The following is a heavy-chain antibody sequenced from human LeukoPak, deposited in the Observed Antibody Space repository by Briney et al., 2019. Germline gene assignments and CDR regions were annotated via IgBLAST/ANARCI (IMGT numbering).Heavy chain of an antibody. D-gene: IGHD3-3*01. Sequence: SGTPSLTCGVSGGSVTSTNWWTWVRQPPGKGLEWIGEVHLDGRTNYNPSLKSRLTMSVDLSENHISLKLTSVTAADTAVYYCAREGGFYRPLDYSGQGTLVTVSS. V-gene: IGHV4-4*02. CDR1: GGSVTSTNW. CDR2: VHLDGRT. CDR3: AREGGFYRPLDY. J-gene: IGHJ4*02.